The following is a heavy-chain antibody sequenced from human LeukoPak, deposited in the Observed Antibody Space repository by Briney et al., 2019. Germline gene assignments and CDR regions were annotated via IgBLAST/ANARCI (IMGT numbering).Heavy chain of an antibody. D-gene: IGHD3-10*01. Sequence: GGSLRLSCAASGFTFSDSYMTWIRQAPGKGLEWVSYISNSGSSIYYADSVKGRFTTSRDNTKSSLHLQMNSLRAEDTAVYYCARERAILDGSGSFPNYYYYYMDAWGKGTTVTVSS. CDR1: GFTFSDSY. J-gene: IGHJ6*03. CDR2: ISNSGSSI. CDR3: ARERAILDGSGSFPNYYYYYMDA. V-gene: IGHV3-11*04.